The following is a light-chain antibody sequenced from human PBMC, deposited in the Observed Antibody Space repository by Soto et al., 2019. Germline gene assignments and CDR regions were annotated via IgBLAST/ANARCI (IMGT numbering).Light chain of an antibody. CDR2: EGS. CDR1: SSDVGSYNL. CDR3: CSYAGSSTVV. Sequence: QSALTQPASVSGSPGQSITISCTGTSSDVGSYNLVSWYQQHPGKAPKLMIYEGSKRPSGVSNRFSGSKSGNTASLTISGLRAGDEADYYCCSYAGSSTVVFGGGTKVTAL. V-gene: IGLV2-23*01. J-gene: IGLJ2*01.